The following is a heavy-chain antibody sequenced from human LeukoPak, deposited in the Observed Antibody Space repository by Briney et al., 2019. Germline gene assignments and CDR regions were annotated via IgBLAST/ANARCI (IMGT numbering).Heavy chain of an antibody. J-gene: IGHJ4*02. CDR2: IWYDGSNT. D-gene: IGHD3-16*01. Sequence: GGSLRLSCAASGFNFSSYGMHWVRQAPGKGLEWVAVIWYDGSNTYYADSVKGRFTISRDNSKNTLYLQMNSLKTEDTAVYYCTTDLGNYVWGSYSDYWGQGTLVTVSS. CDR3: TTDLGNYVWGSYSDY. V-gene: IGHV3-33*01. CDR1: GFNFSSYG.